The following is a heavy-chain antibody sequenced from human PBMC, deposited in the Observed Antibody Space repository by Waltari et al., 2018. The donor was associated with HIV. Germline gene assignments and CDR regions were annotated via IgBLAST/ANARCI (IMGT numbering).Heavy chain of an antibody. CDR2: IGADANT. CDR3: VREGEYGDARRTDAFDI. CDR1: GFPFRIYD. J-gene: IGHJ3*02. Sequence: EVQLVESGGGLVQPGGSLRLSWAAPGFPFRIYDMQWVRQTPGKGLEWVSAIGADANTHYAGSVKGRFTISRENAKNSLHLQMDSLTAEDSAVYYCVREGEYGDARRTDAFDIWGQGTMVTVSS. D-gene: IGHD2-21*02. V-gene: IGHV3-13*01.